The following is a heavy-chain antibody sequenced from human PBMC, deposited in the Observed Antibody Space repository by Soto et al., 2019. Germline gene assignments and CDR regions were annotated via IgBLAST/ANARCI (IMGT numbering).Heavy chain of an antibody. V-gene: IGHV3-30*09. D-gene: IGHD1-26*01. Sequence: QIQLVESGGGVVQPGGSLTLSCLASGFIFRSYAMHWVRQAPGKGLEWVAVITYDGANGYYADSVRGRFAISRDNSKSTSFLQMNSLRPEDTAVYYCARAFSGSYPNFDYWGQGTLVTVSS. CDR1: GFIFRSYA. CDR3: ARAFSGSYPNFDY. J-gene: IGHJ4*02. CDR2: ITYDGANG.